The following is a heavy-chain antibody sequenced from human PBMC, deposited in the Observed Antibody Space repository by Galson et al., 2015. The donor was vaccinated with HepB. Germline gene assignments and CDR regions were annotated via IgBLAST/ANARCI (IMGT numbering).Heavy chain of an antibody. D-gene: IGHD6-19*01. Sequence: LRLSCAASGFTFDDYAMHWVRQAPGKGLEWVSGISWNSGSIGYADSVKGRFTISRDNAKNTLYLQMNSLRAEDTAVYYCARTRVQQWLVRPYYYYYGMDVWGQGTTVTVSS. CDR1: GFTFDDYA. J-gene: IGHJ6*02. CDR2: ISWNSGSI. CDR3: ARTRVQQWLVRPYYYYYGMDV. V-gene: IGHV3-9*01.